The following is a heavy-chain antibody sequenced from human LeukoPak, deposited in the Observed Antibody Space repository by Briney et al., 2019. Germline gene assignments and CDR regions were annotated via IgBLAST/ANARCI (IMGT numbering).Heavy chain of an antibody. CDR3: VRGSTLRHYQY. CDR2: IYYSGST. V-gene: IGHV4-39*01. Sequence: SETLSLTCTVSGCSISSSTYYWGWIRRPPGKGLEWIGSIYYSGSTYYNPSLKSRVTVSVDTSKNQFSLNLSSVTAADTAVYYCVRGSTLRHYQYWGQGTLVTVSS. J-gene: IGHJ4*02. CDR1: GCSISSSTYY. D-gene: IGHD3-16*01.